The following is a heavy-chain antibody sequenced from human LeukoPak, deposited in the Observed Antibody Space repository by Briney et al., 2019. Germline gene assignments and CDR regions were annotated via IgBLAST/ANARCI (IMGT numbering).Heavy chain of an antibody. J-gene: IGHJ4*02. CDR1: GITLSNYG. CDR3: AKRGVVIRVFLVGFHKEAYYFDS. CDR2: LSGSGGGT. D-gene: IGHD3-10*01. Sequence: GSLRLSCAVSGITLSNYGMSWVRQAPGKGLEWVAGLSGSGGGTNYADSVQGRFTISRDNPKNALYLQMNSLRAEDTAVYFCAKRGVVIRVFLVGFHKEAYYFDSWGQGALVTVSS. V-gene: IGHV3-23*01.